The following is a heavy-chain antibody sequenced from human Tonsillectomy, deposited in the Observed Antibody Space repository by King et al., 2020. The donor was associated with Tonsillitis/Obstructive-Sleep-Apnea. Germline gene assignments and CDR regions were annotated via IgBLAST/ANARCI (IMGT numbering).Heavy chain of an antibody. V-gene: IGHV5-10-1*03. CDR3: ARQGDYVQQYTWFDP. CDR1: GYSFTIYW. J-gene: IGHJ5*02. D-gene: IGHD4-17*01. CDR2: IDPSDSYT. Sequence: QLVQSGAEVKKPGESLRISCQGSGYSFTIYWISWVRQLPGKGLEWMGRIDPSDSYTNYSPSFQGHVTISTDKSISTAYLQWSSLKASDTAMYYCARQGDYVQQYTWFDPWGQGTLVTVSS.